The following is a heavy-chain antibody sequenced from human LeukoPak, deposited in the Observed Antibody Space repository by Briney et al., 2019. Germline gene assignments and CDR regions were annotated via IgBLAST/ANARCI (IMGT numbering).Heavy chain of an antibody. CDR3: ARIVGASDY. CDR2: IYYSGST. V-gene: IGHV4-59*08. D-gene: IGHD1-26*01. J-gene: IGHJ4*02. Sequence: SETLSLTCTVSGGSIRSYYWSWIRQPPGKGLEWIGYIYYSGSTNYNPSLKSRVTISVDTSKNQFSLKLSSVTAADTAVYYCARIVGASDYWGQGTLVTVSS. CDR1: GGSIRSYY.